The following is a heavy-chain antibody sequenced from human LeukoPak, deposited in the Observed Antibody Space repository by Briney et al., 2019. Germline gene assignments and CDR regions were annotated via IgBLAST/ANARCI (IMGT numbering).Heavy chain of an antibody. J-gene: IGHJ4*02. CDR3: ARDIYPDSSGTAFDS. V-gene: IGHV3-23*01. CDR1: GFTFSSYG. Sequence: GRSLRLSCDASGFTFSSYGMNWVRQAPGEGLEWVSGVTSGGSPYYADSVQGRFTVSRDNTKNTLYVQMNSLRAEDTALYYCARDIYPDSSGTAFDSWGQGTLVTVS. D-gene: IGHD3-22*01. CDR2: VTSGGSP.